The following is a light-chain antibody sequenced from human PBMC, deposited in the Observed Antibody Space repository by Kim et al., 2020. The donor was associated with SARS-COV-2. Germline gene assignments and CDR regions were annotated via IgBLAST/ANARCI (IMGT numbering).Light chain of an antibody. Sequence: ASVGDRVTITCRASQSISSYLNWYQQKPGRAPKLLIYAACSLQGGGPSRFSGSGSRTDFTLTISSLQPEDFATYYCQQSYSTLRYTFGQGTKLEI. V-gene: IGKV1-39*01. J-gene: IGKJ2*01. CDR1: QSISSY. CDR2: AAC. CDR3: QQSYSTLRYT.